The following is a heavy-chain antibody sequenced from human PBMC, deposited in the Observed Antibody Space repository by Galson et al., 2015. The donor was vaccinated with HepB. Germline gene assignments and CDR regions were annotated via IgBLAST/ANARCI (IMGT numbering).Heavy chain of an antibody. J-gene: IGHJ6*02. Sequence: SVKVSCKASGYTFTNYDINWVRQATGQGLEWMGWMNPNSGSTGYAQKFQGTVTMTRNTSISTAYMELSSLRSEDTAVYYCARLPFSYGFWGDYYYYGMDVWGQGTTVTVSS. CDR1: GYTFTNYD. CDR2: MNPNSGST. D-gene: IGHD5-18*01. CDR3: ARLPFSYGFWGDYYYYGMDV. V-gene: IGHV1-8*01.